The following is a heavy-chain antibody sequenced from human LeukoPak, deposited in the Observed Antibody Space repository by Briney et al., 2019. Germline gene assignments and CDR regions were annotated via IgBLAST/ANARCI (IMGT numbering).Heavy chain of an antibody. V-gene: IGHV3-33*01. J-gene: IGHJ6*02. CDR1: GFTFSSYG. CDR2: IWYDGSNE. Sequence: PGRSLRLSCAASGFTFSSYGMHWVRQAPGKGLEWVAVIWYDGSNEYYADSVKGRFTISRDNSKNTLYLQMNSLRAEDTAVYYCARAIRPNRYCSSTSCYVGYYYYGTDVWGQGTTVTVSS. CDR3: ARAIRPNRYCSSTSCYVGYYYYGTDV. D-gene: IGHD2-2*01.